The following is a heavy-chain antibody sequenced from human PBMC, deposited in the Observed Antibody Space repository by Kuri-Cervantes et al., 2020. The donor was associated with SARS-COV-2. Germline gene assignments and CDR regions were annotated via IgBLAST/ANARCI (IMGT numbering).Heavy chain of an antibody. D-gene: IGHD2-15*01. CDR1: GFTFSSYW. CDR2: INSDGSST. J-gene: IGHJ4*02. V-gene: IGHV3-74*01. CDR3: ARARCSGGSCPPGY. Sequence: GGSLRLSCAASGFTFSSYWMHWVRQAPGKGLVWFSRINSDGSSTSYADSVKGRFTISRDNAKNTLYLQMNSLRAEDTAVYYCARARCSGGSCPPGYWGQGTLVTVSS.